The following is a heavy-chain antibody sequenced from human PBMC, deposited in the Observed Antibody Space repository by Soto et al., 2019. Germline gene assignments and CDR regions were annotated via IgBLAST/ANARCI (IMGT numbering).Heavy chain of an antibody. Sequence: GESLKISCKGSGYSFTSYWIGWVRQMPGKGLEWMGIIYPGDSDTRYSPSFQGQVTISADKSISTAYLQWSSLKASDTAMYYCATRKYDFWSGSQKGFDYWGQGTLVTVSS. CDR3: ATRKYDFWSGSQKGFDY. D-gene: IGHD3-3*01. J-gene: IGHJ4*02. CDR2: IYPGDSDT. V-gene: IGHV5-51*01. CDR1: GYSFTSYW.